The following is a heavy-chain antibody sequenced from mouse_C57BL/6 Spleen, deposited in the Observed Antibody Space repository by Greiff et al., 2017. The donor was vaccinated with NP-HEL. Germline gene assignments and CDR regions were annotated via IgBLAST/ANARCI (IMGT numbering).Heavy chain of an antibody. V-gene: IGHV7-3*01. Sequence: EVKVVESGGGLVQPGGSLSLSCAASGFTFTDYYMSWVRQPPGKALEWLGFIRNKANGYTTEYSASVKGRFTISRDNSQSILYLQMNALRAEDSATYYCARSGDYFAYWGQGTLVTVSA. CDR3: ARSGDYFAY. CDR1: GFTFTDYY. CDR2: IRNKANGYTT. J-gene: IGHJ3*01. D-gene: IGHD2-4*01.